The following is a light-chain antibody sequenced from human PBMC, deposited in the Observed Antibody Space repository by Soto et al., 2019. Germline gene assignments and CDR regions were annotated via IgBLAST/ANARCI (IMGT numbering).Light chain of an antibody. CDR1: QSVSNN. CDR3: QQYNIWPPWT. CDR2: DAS. V-gene: IGKV3-15*01. Sequence: ILLTQSPATLSVSPGERATLSCRASQSVSNNLAWYQQKPGQAPRLLIYDASTRATGIPARFSGSGSGTEFTLTISGLQSEDFAVYYCQQYNIWPPWTFGQGTKVEVK. J-gene: IGKJ1*01.